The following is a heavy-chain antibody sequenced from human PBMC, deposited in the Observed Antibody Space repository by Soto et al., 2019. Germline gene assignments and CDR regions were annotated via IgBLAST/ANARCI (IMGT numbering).Heavy chain of an antibody. CDR3: TREKFDP. J-gene: IGHJ5*02. CDR2: VKTDGSST. V-gene: IGHV3-74*01. CDR1: GFTFSNYW. Sequence: GGSLRLSCAASGFTFSNYWMHWVRQAPGKGLVWVARVKTDGSSTSYADSVKGRFTISRDNAKNTVYLEMNSLRAEDMAVYYCTREKFDPWGQGTLVTVSS.